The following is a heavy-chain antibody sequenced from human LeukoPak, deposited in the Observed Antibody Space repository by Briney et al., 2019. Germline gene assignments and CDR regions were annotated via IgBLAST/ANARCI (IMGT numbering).Heavy chain of an antibody. CDR3: ASRRENYGEEFGY. D-gene: IGHD4-17*01. CDR1: GFTVSSYY. V-gene: IGHV3-66*01. J-gene: IGHJ4*02. CDR2: IYSGGST. Sequence: GGSLRLSCAASGFTVSSYYMIWVRQAPGKGLEWVSVIYSGGSTYYADSVQGRVTISRDNSKNTLYLQMNILSAEDTAVYYCASRRENYGEEFGYWGQGTLVTVSS.